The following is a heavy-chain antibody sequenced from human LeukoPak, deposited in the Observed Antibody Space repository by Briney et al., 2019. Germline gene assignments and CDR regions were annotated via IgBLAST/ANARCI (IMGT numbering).Heavy chain of an antibody. J-gene: IGHJ2*01. D-gene: IGHD2-8*01. CDR3: TRLRQPDCSDGMCYGDWHFDL. CDR2: INPSDSDT. Sequence: GESLKISCKGSGYIFTNYWIGWVRQMPGKGLECMGIINPSDSDTRYSPSFQGQVTISADKSITTAYLQWSSAKASDTAMYYCTRLRQPDCSDGMCYGDWHFDLWGRGTLVTVSS. V-gene: IGHV5-51*01. CDR1: GYIFTNYW.